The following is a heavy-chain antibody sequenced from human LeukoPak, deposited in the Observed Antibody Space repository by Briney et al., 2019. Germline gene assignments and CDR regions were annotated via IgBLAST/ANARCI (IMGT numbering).Heavy chain of an antibody. Sequence: GGSLRLSCAASGFTFSSYGMSWVRQAPGKGLEWVSAISGSGGSTYYADSVKGRFTISRDNSKNTLYLQMNSLRAEDTAVYYCAKERVLIAVAGNDDYYMDVWGKGTTVTISS. J-gene: IGHJ6*03. CDR3: AKERVLIAVAGNDDYYMDV. CDR2: ISGSGGST. D-gene: IGHD6-19*01. CDR1: GFTFSSYG. V-gene: IGHV3-23*01.